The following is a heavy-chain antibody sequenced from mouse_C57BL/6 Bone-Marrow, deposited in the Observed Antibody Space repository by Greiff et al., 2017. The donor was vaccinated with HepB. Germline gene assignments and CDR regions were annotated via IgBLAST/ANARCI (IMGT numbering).Heavy chain of an antibody. CDR2: IDPETGGT. D-gene: IGHD1-1*01. CDR1: GYTFTDYE. Sequence: QSGAELVRPGASVTLSCKASGYTFTDYEMHWVKQTPVHGLEWIGAIDPETGGTAYNQKFKGKAILTADKSSSTAYMELRSLTSEDSAVYYCTRDYGSLWWYFDVWGTGTTVTVSS. J-gene: IGHJ1*03. V-gene: IGHV1-15*01. CDR3: TRDYGSLWWYFDV.